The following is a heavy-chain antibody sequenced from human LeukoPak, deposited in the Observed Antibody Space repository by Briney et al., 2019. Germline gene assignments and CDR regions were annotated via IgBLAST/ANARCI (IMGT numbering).Heavy chain of an antibody. J-gene: IGHJ5*02. CDR3: SRTSIEVAVQNNTPKTLEP. V-gene: IGHV4-59*08. CDR1: GGSISSYY. CDR2: IYYSGST. Sequence: SETLSLTCTVSGGSISSYYWSWIRQPPGKGLEWVSYIYYSGSTKYNPALKNRGTISVDTSKKQFSLKLSSVTAADAAVYYCSRTSIEVAVQNNTPKTLEPWGAGTPVTVSS. D-gene: IGHD6-19*01.